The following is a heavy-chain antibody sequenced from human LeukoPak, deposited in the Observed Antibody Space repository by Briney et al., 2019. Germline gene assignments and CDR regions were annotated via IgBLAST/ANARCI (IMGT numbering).Heavy chain of an antibody. CDR1: GYTLTELS. D-gene: IGHD3-22*01. J-gene: IGHJ4*02. Sequence: APVKVSCKVSGYTLTELSMHWVRQAPGKGLEWMGGFDPEDGETIYAQKFQGRVTMTEDTSTDTAYMELSSLRSEDTAVYYCATLADYYDSSGYYNWYFDYWGQGTLVTVSS. V-gene: IGHV1-24*01. CDR3: ATLADYYDSSGYYNWYFDY. CDR2: FDPEDGET.